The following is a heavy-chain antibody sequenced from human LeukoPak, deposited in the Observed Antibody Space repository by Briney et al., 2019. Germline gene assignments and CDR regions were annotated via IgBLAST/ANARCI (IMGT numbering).Heavy chain of an antibody. CDR1: GGSISSSSYY. V-gene: IGHV4-39*01. CDR2: IYYSGST. Sequence: SETLSLTCTVSGGSISSSSYYWGWIRQPPGKGLEWIGSIYYSGSTYYNPSLKSRVTISVDTSKNQFSLKLSSVTAADTAVYYCARPYSSGWYSPSLRQPLDYWGQGTLVTVSS. CDR3: ARPYSSGWYSPSLRQPLDY. D-gene: IGHD6-19*01. J-gene: IGHJ4*02.